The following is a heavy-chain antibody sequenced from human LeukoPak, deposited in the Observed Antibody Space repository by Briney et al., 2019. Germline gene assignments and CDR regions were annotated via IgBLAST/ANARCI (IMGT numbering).Heavy chain of an antibody. CDR2: IYYSGST. CDR3: ARDYRYCSSTSCYAFDY. J-gene: IGHJ4*02. V-gene: IGHV4-59*12. Sequence: SETLSLTCTVSGGSISGYYWSWIRQPPGKGLEWIGYIYYSGSTKFNPSLKSRVTMSLDASKNQFFLRLSSVTAADTAVYYCARDYRYCSSTSCYAFDYWGQGTLVTVSS. CDR1: GGSISGYY. D-gene: IGHD2-2*01.